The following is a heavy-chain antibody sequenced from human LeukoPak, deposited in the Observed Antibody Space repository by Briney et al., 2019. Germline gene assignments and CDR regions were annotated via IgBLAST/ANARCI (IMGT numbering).Heavy chain of an antibody. CDR3: ARLLDIVATASDY. CDR2: IDPRDSYT. D-gene: IGHD5-12*01. V-gene: IGHV5-10-1*01. CDR1: GDRFTSYW. J-gene: IGHJ4*02. Sequence: GGSLQISWQGFGDRFTSYWITWVRRLPGKGREGMGRIDPRDSYTNYSPSFPGHVTISPDTSIRTAYPQWSSLKASDTAMYYCARLLDIVATASDYWGQGTLVTVSS.